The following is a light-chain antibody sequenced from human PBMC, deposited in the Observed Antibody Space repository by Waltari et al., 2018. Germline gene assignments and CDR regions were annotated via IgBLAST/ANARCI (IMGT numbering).Light chain of an antibody. CDR2: DVS. CDR1: NSDVGGNNY. V-gene: IGLV2-11*01. J-gene: IGLJ3*02. Sequence: QSALTQPRSVSGSPGQSVTISCTGTNSDVGGNNYVSWYQQLPGKAPKLMIYDVSERPSGVPDRFSGSKSGNTASLTISGLQAEDEADYYCCSFTGSYRVVGGGTKLTVL. CDR3: CSFTGSYRV.